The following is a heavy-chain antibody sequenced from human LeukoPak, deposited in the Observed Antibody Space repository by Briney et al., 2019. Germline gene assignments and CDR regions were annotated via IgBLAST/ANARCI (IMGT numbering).Heavy chain of an antibody. CDR1: GGSISSSY. CDR3: ARDYGDIPPDWYYDL. CDR2: IYYTGST. J-gene: IGHJ2*01. D-gene: IGHD4-17*01. V-gene: IGHV4-59*01. Sequence: PSETLSLTCTVSGGSISSSYWSWIRQPPGKGLEWIGYIYYTGSTTYNPSLKSRVTISVDTSKNQFSLKLRSVTAADTAVYYCARDYGDIPPDWYYDLWGRGTLVTVSS.